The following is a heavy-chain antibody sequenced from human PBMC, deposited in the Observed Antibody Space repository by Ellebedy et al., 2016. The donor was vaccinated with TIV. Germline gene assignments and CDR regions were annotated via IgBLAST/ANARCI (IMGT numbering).Heavy chain of an antibody. CDR2: IVVGSGNT. V-gene: IGHV1-58*01. CDR1: GFTFTSSA. Sequence: SVKVSXXASGFTFTSSAVQWVRQARGQRLEWIGWIVVGSGNTNYAQKFQERVTITRDMSTSTAYMELSSLRSEDTAVYYCAAEDCSSTSCYSGYWGQGTLVTVSS. D-gene: IGHD2-2*02. CDR3: AAEDCSSTSCYSGY. J-gene: IGHJ4*02.